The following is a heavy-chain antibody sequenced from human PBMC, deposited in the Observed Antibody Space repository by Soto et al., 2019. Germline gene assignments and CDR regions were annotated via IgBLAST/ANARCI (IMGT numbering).Heavy chain of an antibody. J-gene: IGHJ3*02. CDR3: TPDESPNYDILIDDI. D-gene: IGHD3-9*01. Sequence: ASVKVSCKASGYTFTSYYMHWVRQAPGQGLEWMGIINPSGGSTSYAQKFQGRVTMTRDTSTSTVYMELSSLKTEDTAVYYCTPDESPNYDILIDDIWGQGTMVT. V-gene: IGHV1-46*01. CDR1: GYTFTSYY. CDR2: INPSGGST.